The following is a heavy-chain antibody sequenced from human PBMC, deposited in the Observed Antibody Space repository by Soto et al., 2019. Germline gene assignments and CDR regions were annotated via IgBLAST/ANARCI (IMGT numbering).Heavy chain of an antibody. Sequence: VGSLRLSCAASGFTFSSYAMKWVRQAPGKGLEWVSLIGESGTPTYYADSVKGRFTISRDNSGNTLFLEMCSLRAEDTAVYYCARYIPGVRYYGMDVWGKGTTVTVSS. CDR2: IGESGTPT. CDR1: GFTFSSYA. V-gene: IGHV3-23*01. J-gene: IGHJ6*04. D-gene: IGHD2-2*01. CDR3: ARYIPGVRYYGMDV.